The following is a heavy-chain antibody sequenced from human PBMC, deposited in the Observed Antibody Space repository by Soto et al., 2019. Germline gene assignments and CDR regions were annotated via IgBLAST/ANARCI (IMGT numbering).Heavy chain of an antibody. D-gene: IGHD1-26*01. J-gene: IGHJ4*02. Sequence: SETLSLTCSVSGSPISSYYWSWFRQPPGQGLEWIGYIYYSGSTNYNPSLKSRVTISVDTSKNQFSLKLSSVTAADTAVYYCARRYGGNLDYWGQGTLVTVS. CDR1: GSPISSYY. V-gene: IGHV4-59*08. CDR3: ARRYGGNLDY. CDR2: IYYSGST.